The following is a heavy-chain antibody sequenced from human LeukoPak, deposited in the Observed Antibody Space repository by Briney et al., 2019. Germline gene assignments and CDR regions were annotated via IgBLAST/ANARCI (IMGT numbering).Heavy chain of an antibody. V-gene: IGHV4-59*01. J-gene: IGHJ4*02. D-gene: IGHD7-27*01. Sequence: PSETLSLTCTVSGGSISSYYWSWIRQPPGKGLEWIGYIYYSGRTKYNPSLKSRVTISVDTSKNQFSLKLSSVTAADTAVYYCARGANWGSPDYWGQGTLVTVSS. CDR2: IYYSGRT. CDR3: ARGANWGSPDY. CDR1: GGSISSYY.